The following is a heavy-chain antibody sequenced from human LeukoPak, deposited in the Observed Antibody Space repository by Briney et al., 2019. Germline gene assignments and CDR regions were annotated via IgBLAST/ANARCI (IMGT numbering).Heavy chain of an antibody. CDR1: GFTFSNYA. Sequence: GGSLRLSCAASGFTFSNYAMSWVRQAPGKGLEWVSTISGSGGSTYYADSVKGRFTISRDNSNNTPHLQMNSLRAEDTAVYYCAKAALLGHSSSWYDYWGQGTLVTVSS. CDR2: ISGSGGST. J-gene: IGHJ4*02. D-gene: IGHD6-13*01. V-gene: IGHV3-23*01. CDR3: AKAALLGHSSSWYDY.